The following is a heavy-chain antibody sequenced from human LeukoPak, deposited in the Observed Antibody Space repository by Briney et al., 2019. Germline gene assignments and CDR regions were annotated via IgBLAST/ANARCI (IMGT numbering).Heavy chain of an antibody. J-gene: IGHJ4*02. V-gene: IGHV3-43*02. Sequence: GGSLRLSCAASGFTFDDYPMHWVRQAPGKGLEWVSLISGDDGNTYYADSVKGRFTISRDNSKNSLYLQMNSLRTEDTALYYCAKGADPLTWRMIAMAGTRFDYWGQGTLVTVSS. CDR3: AKGADPLTWRMIAMAGTRFDY. CDR2: ISGDDGNT. CDR1: GFTFDDYP. D-gene: IGHD6-19*01.